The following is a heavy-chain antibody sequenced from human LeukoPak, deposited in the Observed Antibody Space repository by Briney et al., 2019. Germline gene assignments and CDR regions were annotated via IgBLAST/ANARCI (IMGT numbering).Heavy chain of an antibody. V-gene: IGHV3-33*01. J-gene: IGHJ4*02. D-gene: IGHD1-26*01. CDR1: GFTFSNNG. CDR3: GSSDASAYYQSIDY. Sequence: PGTSLRLSCAAAGFTFSNNGMHWVRQAPDKGLEWLALIWFDGSNKYYADSAKGRFTISRDNSKKTLYLQMNSLRAEDTALYYCGSSDASAYYQSIDYWGQGTLVTVSS. CDR2: IWFDGSNK.